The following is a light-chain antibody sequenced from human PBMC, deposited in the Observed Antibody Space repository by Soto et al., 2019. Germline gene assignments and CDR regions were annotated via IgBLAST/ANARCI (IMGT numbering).Light chain of an antibody. V-gene: IGLV1-40*01. CDR1: STNIGGGYD. J-gene: IGLJ2*01. CDR3: QCCVSSLSGSLV. CDR2: GNN. Sequence: QSVLTQPPSVSGAPGQRVTISCTGSSTNIGGGYDVHWYQQLPGTAPKLLIYGNNNRPSGVPDRFSGSKSGTSASLAITGFQAEDEADYYYQCCVSSLSGSLVFGGGTKLTVL.